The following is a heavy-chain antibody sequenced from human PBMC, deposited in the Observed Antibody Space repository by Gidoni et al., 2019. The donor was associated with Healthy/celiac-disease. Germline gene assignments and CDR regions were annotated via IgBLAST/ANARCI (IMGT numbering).Heavy chain of an antibody. CDR2: ISGSGGST. CDR1: GFTFSSYA. J-gene: IGHJ4*02. V-gene: IGHV3-23*01. CDR3: AKVAWELLDYFDY. D-gene: IGHD1-26*01. Sequence: EVPLLESGGGLVQPGGSLRLSCAAPGFTFSSYAMSWVRQAPGKGLEWVSAISGSGGSTYYADSVKGRFTISRDNSKNTLYLQMNSLRAEDTAVYYCAKVAWELLDYFDYWGQGTLVTVSS.